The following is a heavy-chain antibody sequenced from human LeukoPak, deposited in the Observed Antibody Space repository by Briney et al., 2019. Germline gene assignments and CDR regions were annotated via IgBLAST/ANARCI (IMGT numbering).Heavy chain of an antibody. CDR3: ARQEGYYDYMDV. J-gene: IGHJ6*03. Sequence: PSETLSLTCTDSGGSIDTYYWSWIRQPPGKGLEWIGHIYASGSTNYNPSLKNRVTISVDTSKNQFSLKLTSVTAADTAVYTCARQEGYYDYMDVWGKGTTVTVSS. CDR2: IYASGST. V-gene: IGHV4-4*09. CDR1: GGSIDTYY.